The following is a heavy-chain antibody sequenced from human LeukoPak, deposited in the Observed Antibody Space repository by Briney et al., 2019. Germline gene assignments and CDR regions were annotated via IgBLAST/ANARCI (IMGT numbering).Heavy chain of an antibody. Sequence: SETLSLTCAVYGGSFSGYYWSWIRQPPGKGLEWIGEISHSGSTNYNPSLKSRVTISVDTSKNQFSLKLSSVTAADTAVYYCARGRRVATPGTWFDPWGQGTLVTVSS. J-gene: IGHJ5*02. CDR3: ARGRRVATPGTWFDP. CDR2: ISHSGST. CDR1: GGSFSGYY. D-gene: IGHD5-12*01. V-gene: IGHV4-34*01.